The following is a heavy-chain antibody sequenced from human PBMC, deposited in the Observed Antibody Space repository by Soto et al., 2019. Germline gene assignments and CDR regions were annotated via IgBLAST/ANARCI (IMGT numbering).Heavy chain of an antibody. Sequence: GASVKVSCKASGGTFSSYAISWVRQAPGQGLEWMGGIIPIFGTANYAQKFQGRVTITADESTSTAYMELSSLRSEDTAVYYWARDGGGIVYGMDVWGQGTTVTVSS. CDR2: IIPIFGTA. D-gene: IGHD3-22*01. CDR3: ARDGGGIVYGMDV. V-gene: IGHV1-69*13. CDR1: GGTFSSYA. J-gene: IGHJ6*02.